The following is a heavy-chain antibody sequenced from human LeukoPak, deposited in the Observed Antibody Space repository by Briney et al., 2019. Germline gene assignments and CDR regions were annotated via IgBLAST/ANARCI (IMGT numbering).Heavy chain of an antibody. J-gene: IGHJ3*02. CDR1: GYTFTSYD. CDR3: ARGNRLYSSSWSSLPFDI. Sequence: ASVKVSCKASGYTFTSYDINWVRQAPGQGLEWMGWANPNSGYTGYAQNFQGRVTMTRDTSISTASMELSSLRSEDTAVYYCARGNRLYSSSWSSLPFDIWGQGTMVTDSS. D-gene: IGHD6-13*01. V-gene: IGHV1-8*01. CDR2: ANPNSGYT.